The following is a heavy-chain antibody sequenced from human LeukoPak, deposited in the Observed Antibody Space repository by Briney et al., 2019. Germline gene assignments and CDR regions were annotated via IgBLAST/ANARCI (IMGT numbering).Heavy chain of an antibody. Sequence: GGSLRLSCAASGFSFSSYWMTWVRQAPGKGLEWVANIRHDGAEKYYVDSMKDRFTVSRDNTKNSLYLQINSLRAEDTAVYYCARLASGGVIQPTAIFDYWGQGTLVTVSS. D-gene: IGHD2-2*02. J-gene: IGHJ4*02. CDR3: ARLASGGVIQPTAIFDY. CDR2: IRHDGAEK. CDR1: GFSFSSYW. V-gene: IGHV3-7*01.